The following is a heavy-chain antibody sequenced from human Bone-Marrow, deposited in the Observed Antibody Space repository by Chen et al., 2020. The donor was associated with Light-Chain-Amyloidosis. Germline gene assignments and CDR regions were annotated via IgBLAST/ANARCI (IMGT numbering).Heavy chain of an antibody. D-gene: IGHD3-16*01. CDR1: GFRFRNYA. CDR2: ISDDGTKK. CDR3: AREGGGVEGRPFDY. V-gene: IGHV3-30-3*01. Sequence: QVQLVASGGGAVQPGRSLRLSCAASGFRFRNYAMPWVRQTPDKGLEWLAVISDDGTKKFYRDSVQGRFTISRDNSKTTLYMAMDTLTVEDTAIYYCAREGGGVEGRPFDYWGQGALVTVSS. J-gene: IGHJ4*02.